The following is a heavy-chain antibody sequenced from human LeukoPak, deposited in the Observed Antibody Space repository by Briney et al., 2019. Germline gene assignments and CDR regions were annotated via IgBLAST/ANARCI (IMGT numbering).Heavy chain of an antibody. CDR1: GGSFSGYY. D-gene: IGHD5-12*01. Sequence: SETLSLTCAVYGGSFSGYYWSWIRQPPGKGLEWIGEINHSGSTNYNPSLKSRVTISVDTSKNQFSLKLSSVTAADTAVYYCARENIVATIDWFDPWGRGTLVTVSS. CDR2: INHSGST. J-gene: IGHJ5*02. V-gene: IGHV4-34*01. CDR3: ARENIVATIDWFDP.